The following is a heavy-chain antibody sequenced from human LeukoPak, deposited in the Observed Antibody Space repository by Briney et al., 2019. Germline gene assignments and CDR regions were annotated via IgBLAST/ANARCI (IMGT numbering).Heavy chain of an antibody. CDR3: AKDIGSSRTIN. D-gene: IGHD6-6*01. V-gene: IGHV3-23*01. CDR1: GFTFSSYA. J-gene: IGHJ4*02. CDR2: ISGSGGST. Sequence: GGSLRLSCAASGFTFSSYAMSWVRQAPGKGLEWVSAISGSGGSTYYADSVKGRFTISRDSSKNTLYLQMNSLRAEDTAVYYCAKDIGSSRTINWGQGTLVTVSS.